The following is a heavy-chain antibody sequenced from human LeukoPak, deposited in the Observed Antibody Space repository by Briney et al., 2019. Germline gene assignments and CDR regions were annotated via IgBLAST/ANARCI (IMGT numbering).Heavy chain of an antibody. D-gene: IGHD3-9*01. CDR3: ARERGHTISFDY. J-gene: IGHJ4*02. CDR2: INWNGGST. CDR1: GFTFDDYG. V-gene: IGHV3-20*04. Sequence: GGSLRLSCAASGFTFDDYGMSWVRQAPGKGLEWVSGINWNGGSTGYADSVNGRFTISRDNAKNSLYLQMNSLRAEDTASYYCARERGHTISFDYWGQGTLVTVSS.